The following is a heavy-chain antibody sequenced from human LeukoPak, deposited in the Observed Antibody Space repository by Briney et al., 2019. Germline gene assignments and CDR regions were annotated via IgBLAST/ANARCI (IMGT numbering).Heavy chain of an antibody. V-gene: IGHV4-38-2*02. CDR1: GYSISSGYY. CDR2: IYHSGST. Sequence: SETLSLTCTVSGYSISSGYYWGWIRQPPGKGLEWIGRIYHSGSTYYNPSLKSRVTISVDTSKNQFSLKLSSVTAADTAVYYCARFGDWRSALDYWGQGTLVTVSS. J-gene: IGHJ4*02. CDR3: ARFGDWRSALDY. D-gene: IGHD3-16*01.